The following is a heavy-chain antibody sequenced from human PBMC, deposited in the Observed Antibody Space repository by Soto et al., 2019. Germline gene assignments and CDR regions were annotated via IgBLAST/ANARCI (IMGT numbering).Heavy chain of an antibody. CDR1: GYTFTTYG. V-gene: IGHV1-69*13. J-gene: IGHJ5*02. Sequence: SVKVSCKASGYTFTTYGISWVRQAPGQGLEWMGGIIPIFGTANYAQKFQGRVTITADESTSTAYMELSSLRSEDTAVYYCARSQVVVVAARYNWFDPWGRG. D-gene: IGHD2-15*01. CDR3: ARSQVVVVAARYNWFDP. CDR2: IIPIFGTA.